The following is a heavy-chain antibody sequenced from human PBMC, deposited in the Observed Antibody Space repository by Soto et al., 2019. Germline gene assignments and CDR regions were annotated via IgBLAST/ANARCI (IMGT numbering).Heavy chain of an antibody. CDR1: GASLSGHY. J-gene: IGHJ3*02. D-gene: IGHD5-12*01. CDR2: INYSSTT. CDR3: ARDKATTPNGFDI. V-gene: IGHV4-34*01. Sequence: PSETLSLTCTVYGASLSGHYWSWIRQPPGKGLEWIGEINYSSTTNYNPSLKSRVTVSLDASKNHFSLNLKSVAAADTAVYYCARDKATTPNGFDIWGQGKMVTVSS.